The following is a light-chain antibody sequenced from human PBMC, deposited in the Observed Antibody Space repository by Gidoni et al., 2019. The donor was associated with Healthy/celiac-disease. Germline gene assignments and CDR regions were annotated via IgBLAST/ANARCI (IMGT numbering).Light chain of an antibody. Sequence: QSALTQPASVSGSPAHSITISCTGTSSDVGGYNYVSWYQQHPGKAPKLMIYEVSNRPSGVSNRFSGSKSGNTASLTISGLQAEDEADYYCSSYTSSSTLAFGGGTKLTVL. CDR3: SSYTSSSTLA. CDR2: EVS. V-gene: IGLV2-14*01. J-gene: IGLJ3*02. CDR1: SSDVGGYNY.